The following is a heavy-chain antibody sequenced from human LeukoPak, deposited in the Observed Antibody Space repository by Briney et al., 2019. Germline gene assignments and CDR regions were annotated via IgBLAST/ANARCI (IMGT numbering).Heavy chain of an antibody. V-gene: IGHV3-48*01. CDR1: GFTFSSYS. J-gene: IGHJ4*02. CDR2: ISSSSSTI. D-gene: IGHD3-10*01. Sequence: GGSLRLSCAASGFTFSSYSMNWVHQAPGKGLEWVSYISSSSSTIYYADSVKGRFTISRDNAKNSLYLQMNSLGAEDTAVYYCARLRGSTDYWGQGTLVTVSS. CDR3: ARLRGSTDY.